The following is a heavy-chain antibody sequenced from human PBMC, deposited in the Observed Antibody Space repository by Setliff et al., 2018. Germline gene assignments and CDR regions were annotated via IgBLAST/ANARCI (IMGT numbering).Heavy chain of an antibody. CDR1: GFTFDDYA. J-gene: IGHJ2*01. V-gene: IGHV3-9*03. CDR3: AKDIVRYYFDTRGFDL. D-gene: IGHD3-22*01. Sequence: GGSLRLSCAASGFTFDDYAMHWVRQTPGKGLEWVSGISWNGGNMDYADSVKGRFTISRDNAKNSLYLHMNSLRAADMALYYCAKDIVRYYFDTRGFDLWGRGTLVTVSS. CDR2: ISWNGGNM.